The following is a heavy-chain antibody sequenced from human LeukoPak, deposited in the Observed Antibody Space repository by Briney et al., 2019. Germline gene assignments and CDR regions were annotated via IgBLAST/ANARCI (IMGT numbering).Heavy chain of an antibody. Sequence: GGSLRLSCAASGFTFSSYWMSWVRQVPGKGLEWVANIKQDGSEKYYVDSVKGRFTISRDNAKNSLYLQMNSLRAEDTAVYYCAREKQWLEGEDAFDIWGQGTMVTVSS. V-gene: IGHV3-7*01. CDR3: AREKQWLEGEDAFDI. D-gene: IGHD6-19*01. CDR1: GFTFSSYW. J-gene: IGHJ3*02. CDR2: IKQDGSEK.